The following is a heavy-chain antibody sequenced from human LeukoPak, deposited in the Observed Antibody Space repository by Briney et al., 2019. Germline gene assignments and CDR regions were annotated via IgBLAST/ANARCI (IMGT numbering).Heavy chain of an antibody. V-gene: IGHV4-38-2*02. Sequence: SETLSLTCTVSGYSISSGYFWGWMRQPPGKGLEWIGSIYQSETAHYNPSLKSRVTISVDTSKNQFSLKLRSVMAADTAVYYCARSSGAAAFFRWGQGTLVTVSS. J-gene: IGHJ4*02. CDR3: ARSSGAAAFFR. CDR2: IYQSETA. CDR1: GYSISSGYF. D-gene: IGHD6-13*01.